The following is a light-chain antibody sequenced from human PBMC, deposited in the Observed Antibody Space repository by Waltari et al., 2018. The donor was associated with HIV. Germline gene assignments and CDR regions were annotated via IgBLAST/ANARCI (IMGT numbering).Light chain of an antibody. J-gene: IGKJ2*01. CDR3: QQYFSTPYT. V-gene: IGKV1-NL1*01. CDR1: QGISNS. CDR2: DTS. Sequence: DIQMTQSPSSVSASVGDRVTITCRASQGISNSLAWYQQKPGKGPKLLVYDTSRLQTGVPSRFSGSGSGADYSLTISSLQPEDLAGYYCQQYFSTPYTFGQGTKLEIK.